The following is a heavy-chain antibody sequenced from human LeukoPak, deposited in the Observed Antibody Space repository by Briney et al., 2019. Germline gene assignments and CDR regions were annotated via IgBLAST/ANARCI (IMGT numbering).Heavy chain of an antibody. Sequence: GGSLRLSCVASGFTFTNAWMTWVRQAPGKGLEWVGRIKSKAHGGTADYVASVEGRFIISRNDSEDTMYLQMNSLKIEDTGVYYCTTDKDFWGGYQDFWGQGVLVSVSS. V-gene: IGHV3-15*01. CDR3: TTDKDFWGGYQDF. J-gene: IGHJ4*02. CDR1: GFTFTNAW. D-gene: IGHD3-3*01. CDR2: IKSKAHGGTA.